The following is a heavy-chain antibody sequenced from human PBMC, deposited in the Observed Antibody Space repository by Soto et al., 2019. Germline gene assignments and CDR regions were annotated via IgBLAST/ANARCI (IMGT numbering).Heavy chain of an antibody. J-gene: IGHJ6*02. CDR2: VSGYNGDR. D-gene: IGHD2-8*01. Sequence: QGQLVQSGPEVKKPGASVKVSCKASGYTFSRYGISWVRQAPGQGLEWMGWVSGYNGDRKYAQKVQGRVTMTIDTSTYTAYMELRSLTSDDTAKYYCAKNGQPPYYYYGMDVWGQGTTVTVSS. V-gene: IGHV1-18*01. CDR3: AKNGQPPYYYYGMDV. CDR1: GYTFSRYG.